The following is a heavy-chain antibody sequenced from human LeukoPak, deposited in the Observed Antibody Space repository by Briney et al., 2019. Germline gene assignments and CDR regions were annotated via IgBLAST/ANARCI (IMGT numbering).Heavy chain of an antibody. Sequence: GGSLRLSCAASGFTFSSYGMHWVRQAPGKGLEWVAVISYDGSNKYYADSVKGRFTISRDNPKNTLYLQMNSLRAEDTAAYYCASPYYYGSGRPHWGQGTLVTVSS. V-gene: IGHV3-30*03. J-gene: IGHJ4*02. CDR2: ISYDGSNK. CDR1: GFTFSSYG. D-gene: IGHD3-10*01. CDR3: ASPYYYGSGRPH.